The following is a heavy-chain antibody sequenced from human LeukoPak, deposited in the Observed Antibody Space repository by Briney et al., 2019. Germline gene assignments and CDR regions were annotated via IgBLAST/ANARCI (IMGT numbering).Heavy chain of an antibody. D-gene: IGHD5-18*01. J-gene: IGHJ4*02. Sequence: PSGTLSLTCAVSGGSISSSTWWSWVRLPPGKGLEWIGEIFHSGSTNFNPSLKSRLTMSVDESKHEFSLKLSSVTAADTAVYYCARHGYSYGFDYWGQGTLVTVSS. CDR3: ARHGYSYGFDY. V-gene: IGHV4-4*02. CDR1: GGSISSSTW. CDR2: IFHSGST.